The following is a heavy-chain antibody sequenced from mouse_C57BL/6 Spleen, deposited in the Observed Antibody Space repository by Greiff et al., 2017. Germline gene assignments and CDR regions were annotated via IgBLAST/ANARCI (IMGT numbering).Heavy chain of an antibody. CDR2: IYPGDGDT. CDR3: ARVYLQSMDY. Sequence: VQLQQSGPELVKPGASVKISCKASGYAFSSSWMNWVKQRPGKGLEWIGRIYPGDGDTNYNGKFKGKATLTADKSSSTAYMQLSSLTSEDSAVYFCARVYLQSMDYWGQGTSVTVSS. CDR1: GYAFSSSW. D-gene: IGHD2-1*01. V-gene: IGHV1-82*01. J-gene: IGHJ4*01.